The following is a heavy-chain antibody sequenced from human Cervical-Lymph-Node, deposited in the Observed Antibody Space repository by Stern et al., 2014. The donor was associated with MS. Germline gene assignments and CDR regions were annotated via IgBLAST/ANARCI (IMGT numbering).Heavy chain of an antibody. CDR1: GFSLSNARMG. J-gene: IGHJ4*02. CDR2: LFSNAEK. D-gene: IGHD4-17*01. Sequence: QINLKESGPVLVKPTETLTLTCTVSGFSLSNARMGVSWIRQPPGKALEWLAHLFSNAEKSYSTSLKSRLTISKDTSKSQVVLTMTNMDPVDTATYYCARIEDYGDYEILFDYWGQGTLVTVSS. CDR3: ARIEDYGDYEILFDY. V-gene: IGHV2-26*01.